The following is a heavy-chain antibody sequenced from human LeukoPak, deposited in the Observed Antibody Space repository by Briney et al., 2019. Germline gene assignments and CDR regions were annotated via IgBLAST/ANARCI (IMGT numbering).Heavy chain of an antibody. CDR1: GFTIGSYW. D-gene: IGHD2/OR15-2a*01. V-gene: IGHV3-7*01. Sequence: PGGSLRLSCAGSGFTIGSYWMSWVRQAPGKGLEWVANIRQDGSEKYYVDSVKGRLTISRDNAKNSLYRQMNSLRAEDTGIYYCARAGYYGDDAFDLWGQGTMVTVSS. CDR3: ARAGYYGDDAFDL. CDR2: IRQDGSEK. J-gene: IGHJ3*01.